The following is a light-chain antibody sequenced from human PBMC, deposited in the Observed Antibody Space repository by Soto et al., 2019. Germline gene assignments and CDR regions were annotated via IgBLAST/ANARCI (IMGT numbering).Light chain of an antibody. CDR2: AAS. J-gene: IGKJ1*01. CDR1: QTIYNF. CDR3: QQSYSTLWT. V-gene: IGKV1-39*01. Sequence: DLQMTQSPASLSASVGDRVTIACRASQTIYNFLNWYQQKPGKAPKLLIYAASSLQSGVPPRFSGVGSGTDFTLTISSLQPEDFATYYCQQSYSTLWTFGQGTEVEIK.